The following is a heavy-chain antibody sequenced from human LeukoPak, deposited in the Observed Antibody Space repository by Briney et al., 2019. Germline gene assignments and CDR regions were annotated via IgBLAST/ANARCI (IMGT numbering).Heavy chain of an antibody. J-gene: IGHJ4*02. CDR2: INSDGSST. Sequence: GGSLRLSCAASGFTFSSYWMHWVRQAPGKGLVWVSCINSDGSSTYYADSVKGRFTISRDNSKNTLYLQMNSLRAEDTAVYYCARALGYCSGGSCYPGGPLDYWGQGTLVTVSS. CDR1: GFTFSSYW. D-gene: IGHD2-15*01. V-gene: IGHV3-74*01. CDR3: ARALGYCSGGSCYPGGPLDY.